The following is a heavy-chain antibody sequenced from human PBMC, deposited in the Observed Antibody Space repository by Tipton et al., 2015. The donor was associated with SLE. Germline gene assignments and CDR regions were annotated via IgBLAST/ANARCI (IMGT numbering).Heavy chain of an antibody. CDR3: ASQSGSQQSAVDI. J-gene: IGHJ3*02. Sequence: QLVQSGGGLVQPGGSLRLSCAASGFTVSSNYMSWVRQAQGKGLEWVSVIYSGGSTYYADSVKGRFTISRHNSKSTLYLQMNSLRGEDTSVYYCASQSGSQQSAVDIWGLGTMVTVSS. V-gene: IGHV3-53*04. D-gene: IGHD1-26*01. CDR1: GFTVSSNY. CDR2: IYSGGST.